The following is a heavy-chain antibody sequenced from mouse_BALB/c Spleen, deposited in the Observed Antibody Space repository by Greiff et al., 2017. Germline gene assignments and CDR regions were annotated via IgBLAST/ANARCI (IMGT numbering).Heavy chain of an antibody. J-gene: IGHJ1*01. V-gene: IGHV5-4*02. Sequence: EVKLEESGGGLVKPGGSLKLSCAASGFTFSDYYMYWVRQTPEKRLEWVATISDGGSYTYYPDSVKGRFTISRDNAKNTLYLQMSSLRSEDTAMYYCARSYGNHWYFDVWGAGTTVTVSS. CDR3: ARSYGNHWYFDV. CDR2: ISDGGSYT. CDR1: GFTFSDYY. D-gene: IGHD2-1*01.